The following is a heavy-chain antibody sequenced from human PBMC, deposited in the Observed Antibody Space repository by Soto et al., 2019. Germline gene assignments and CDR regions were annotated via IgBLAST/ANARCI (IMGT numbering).Heavy chain of an antibody. CDR2: TYFNGST. Sequence: QLQLQESGPGLVKPSETLSLTCTVSGVSITNTSYYWGWIRQPPGKVLEWIGTTYFNGSTFYNPSLKSRLTISVDKSKNQFSLRLSSVTAADTAVYYCARHGSYWGQGTLVAVSS. CDR3: ARHGSY. V-gene: IGHV4-39*01. J-gene: IGHJ4*02. CDR1: GVSITNTSYY.